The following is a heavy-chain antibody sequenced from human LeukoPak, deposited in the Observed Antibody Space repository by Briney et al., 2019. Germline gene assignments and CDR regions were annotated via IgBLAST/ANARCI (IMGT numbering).Heavy chain of an antibody. J-gene: IGHJ4*02. Sequence: PSETLSLTCTVSGGSISNYYWSWIRQPPGKGLEWIGFVYYTGNTNYNPSLKSRVTISVDTSKNQFSLRLSSVTAADTAVYYCARRDSSGWYGYFDYWGQGTLVTVSS. V-gene: IGHV4-59*08. D-gene: IGHD6-19*01. CDR1: GGSISNYY. CDR2: VYYTGNT. CDR3: ARRDSSGWYGYFDY.